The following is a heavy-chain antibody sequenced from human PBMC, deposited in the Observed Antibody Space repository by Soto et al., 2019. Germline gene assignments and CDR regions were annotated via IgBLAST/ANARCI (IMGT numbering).Heavy chain of an antibody. CDR2: ISHSGNT. CDR3: ARGRSGFDRYDS. CDR1: GDSMSPYY. V-gene: IGHV4-59*08. Sequence: SETLSLTCTVSGDSMSPYYWSWIRQSPGRGLEWIAYISHSGNTNYNPSLKSRVTISIDTSQNHFSLKLSSVTAADTAVYYCARGRSGFDRYDSWGQGTLVTVSS. D-gene: IGHD5-12*01. J-gene: IGHJ4*02.